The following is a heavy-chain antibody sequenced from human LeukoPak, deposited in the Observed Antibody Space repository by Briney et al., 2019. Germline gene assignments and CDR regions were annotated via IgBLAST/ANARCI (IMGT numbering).Heavy chain of an antibody. CDR1: GFAFSSYA. CDR3: ARVQRSSRGHYYVDV. J-gene: IGHJ6*03. D-gene: IGHD3-10*01. V-gene: IGHV3-7*01. Sequence: GGSLRLSCAASGFAFSSYAMTWVRQAPGKGLEWVANIKLDGSEKDYVDSVKGRFTISRDNAKNSLYLQMNSLRGEDTAVYYCARVQRSSRGHYYVDVWGKGTTVTVSS. CDR2: IKLDGSEK.